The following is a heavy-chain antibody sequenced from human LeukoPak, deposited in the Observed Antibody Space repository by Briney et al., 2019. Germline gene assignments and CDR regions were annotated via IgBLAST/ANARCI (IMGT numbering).Heavy chain of an antibody. V-gene: IGHV4-34*01. Sequence: SETLSLTCAVYGGSFSGYYWSWIRQPPGKGLEWIGEINHSGSTNYNPSLKSRVTISVDTSKNQFSLKLSSVTAADTAVYYCARGGRRDSSSYDIWGQGTMVTVSS. CDR1: GGSFSGYY. D-gene: IGHD6-6*01. J-gene: IGHJ3*02. CDR3: ARGGRRDSSSYDI. CDR2: INHSGST.